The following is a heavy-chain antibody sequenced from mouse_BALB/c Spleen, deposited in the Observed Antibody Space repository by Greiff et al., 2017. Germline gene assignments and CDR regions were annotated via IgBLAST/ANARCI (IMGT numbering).Heavy chain of an antibody. J-gene: IGHJ2*01. Sequence: LQQSGSELVRPGASVKLSCKASGYTFTSYWMHWVKQRPGQGLEWIGNIYPGSGSTNYDEKFKSKATLTVDTSSSTAYMQLSSLTSEDSAVYYCTRGEGDYWGQGTTLTVSS. CDR3: TRGEGDY. CDR2: IYPGSGST. V-gene: IGHV1S22*01. CDR1: GYTFTSYW.